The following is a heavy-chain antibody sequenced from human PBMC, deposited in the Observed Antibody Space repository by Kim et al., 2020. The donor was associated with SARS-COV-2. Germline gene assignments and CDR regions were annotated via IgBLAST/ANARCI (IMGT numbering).Heavy chain of an antibody. CDR1: GFTFSSYA. CDR3: AKDSLEESMLVSPSDGMDV. CDR2: ISGSGGST. D-gene: IGHD3-3*01. V-gene: IGHV3-23*01. Sequence: GGSLRLSCAASGFTFSSYAMSWVRQAPGKGLEWVSAISGSGGSTYYADSVKGRFTISRDNSKNTLYLQMNSLRAEDTAVYYCAKDSLEESMLVSPSDGMDVWGQGTTVTVSS. J-gene: IGHJ6*02.